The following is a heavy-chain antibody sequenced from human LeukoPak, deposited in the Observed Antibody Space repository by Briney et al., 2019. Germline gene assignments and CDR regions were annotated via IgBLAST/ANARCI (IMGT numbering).Heavy chain of an antibody. CDR3: ARVPGGDYHSSGYLKYYFDY. J-gene: IGHJ4*02. V-gene: IGHV3-53*01. Sequence: PGGSLRLSCAASGFTVSSNYMSWVRQAPGKGLEWVSVIYSGDSTNYPDSVKGRFTISRDNSKNTLYLQMNSLRAEDTAVYYCARVPGGDYHSSGYLKYYFDYWGQGTLVTVSS. D-gene: IGHD3-22*01. CDR1: GFTVSSNY. CDR2: IYSGDST.